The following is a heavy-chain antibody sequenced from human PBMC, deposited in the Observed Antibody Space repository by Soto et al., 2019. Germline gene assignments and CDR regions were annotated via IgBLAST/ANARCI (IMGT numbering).Heavy chain of an antibody. V-gene: IGHV3-30*14. CDR1: GFSFSSFA. J-gene: IGHJ4*02. CDR3: ARDIYYDASGYFDY. CDR2: TSYDGSDQ. D-gene: IGHD3-22*01. Sequence: GGSLRLSCATSGFSFSSFAIHWVRQAPGRGLEWLALTSYDGSDQYNAKSVKGRFTISRDNSKKTLYLHMNGLSAEDTAVYFCARDIYYDASGYFDYWGQGTQVTVSS.